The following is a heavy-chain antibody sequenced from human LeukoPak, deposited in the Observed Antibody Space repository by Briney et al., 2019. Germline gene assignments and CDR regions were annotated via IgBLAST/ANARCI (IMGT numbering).Heavy chain of an antibody. CDR2: IGGSENTM. Sequence: GGSLRLSCEASGFTFSAYQMSWIRQAPGKGLEWVSYIGGSENTMSYADSVKGRFAISRDNAKNSLYLQMNSLRAEDTAVYYCARDIQYIGSTYYFDLWGQGTLVTVSS. CDR3: ARDIQYIGSTYYFDL. D-gene: IGHD1-26*01. CDR1: GFTFSAYQ. V-gene: IGHV3-11*01. J-gene: IGHJ4*02.